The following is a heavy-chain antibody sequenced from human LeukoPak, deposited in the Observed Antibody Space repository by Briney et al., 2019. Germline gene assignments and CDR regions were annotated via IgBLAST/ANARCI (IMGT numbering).Heavy chain of an antibody. Sequence: ESGPTLVKPTQTLTLTCTFSGFSRRTNGVGVGWFRQPPGKALEWLALIYWDEDERYNASLRSRLSITKDTSKNQVVLTLTNTAPVDTATYYCAHQVDDYYYYSSGYYYYFDYWGQGTRVTVSS. V-gene: IGHV2-5*02. CDR3: AHQVDDYYYYSSGYYYYFDY. CDR1: GFSRRTNGVG. CDR2: IYWDEDE. J-gene: IGHJ4*02. D-gene: IGHD3-22*01.